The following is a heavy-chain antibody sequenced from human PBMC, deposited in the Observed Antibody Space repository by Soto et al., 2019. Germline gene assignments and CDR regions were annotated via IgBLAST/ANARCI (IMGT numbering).Heavy chain of an antibody. CDR2: INHSGST. D-gene: IGHD1-26*01. V-gene: IGHV4-34*01. CDR1: GGSFSGYY. J-gene: IGHJ4*02. CDR3: ARLVGATSPFDY. Sequence: SETLSLTCAVYGGSFSGYYWSWIRQPPGKGLEWIGEINHSGSTNYNPSLKSRVTISVDTSKNQFSPKLSSVTAADTAVYYCARLVGATSPFDYWGQGTLVTVSS.